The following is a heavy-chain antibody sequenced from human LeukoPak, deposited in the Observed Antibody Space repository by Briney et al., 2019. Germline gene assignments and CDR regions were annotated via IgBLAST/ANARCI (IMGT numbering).Heavy chain of an antibody. CDR3: ARDLIGRYTFVY. V-gene: IGHV3-30-3*01. D-gene: IGHD3-10*01. Sequence: QSGGSLRLSCAASGFTFSDYNMHWVRQAPGKGLDWVALMSPDGNKKYYADSVKGRFTISRDNSKNTVDLQLNSLRAEDTAVYYCARDLIGRYTFVYCGQGTLVTVSS. CDR2: MSPDGNKK. J-gene: IGHJ4*02. CDR1: GFTFSDYN.